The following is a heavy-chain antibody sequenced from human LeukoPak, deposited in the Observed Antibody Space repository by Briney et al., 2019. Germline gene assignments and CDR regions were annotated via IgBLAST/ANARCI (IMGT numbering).Heavy chain of an antibody. CDR2: ISYDGSNK. CDR3: AKAESITSAWFDH. D-gene: IGHD5-24*01. J-gene: IGHJ5*02. Sequence: GRSLRLSCAASGFTFSSYAMHWVRQAPGKGLEWVAVISYDGSNKYYADSVKGRFTISRDNSKNTLYLQMNSLRAEDTAVYHCAKAESITSAWFDHWGQGTLVTVSS. V-gene: IGHV3-30-3*01. CDR1: GFTFSSYA.